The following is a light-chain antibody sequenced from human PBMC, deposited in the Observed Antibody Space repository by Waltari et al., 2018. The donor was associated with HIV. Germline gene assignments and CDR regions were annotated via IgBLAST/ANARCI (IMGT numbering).Light chain of an antibody. Sequence: QSALTQPASVSGSPGQSITMSCTGTTSDIGGYNFVSWYQQHPGKAPKVIIYEVSNLPSGVSTRFSGSKSGNTASLTISGLQAEDEADYYCSSYSTAANVVFGEGTKLTV. CDR2: EVS. V-gene: IGLV2-14*01. CDR3: SSYSTAANVV. J-gene: IGLJ2*01. CDR1: TSDIGGYNF.